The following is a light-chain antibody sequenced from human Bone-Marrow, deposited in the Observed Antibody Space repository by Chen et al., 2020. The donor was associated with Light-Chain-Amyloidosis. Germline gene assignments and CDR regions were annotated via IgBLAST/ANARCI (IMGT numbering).Light chain of an antibody. J-gene: IGLJ3*02. Sequence: QSALTQPASVSGSPGQSITIPCTGTSSDVGSYNLVSWYQQHPGKAPKFMIYEVNKRPSGVSNRFSGSKSGNTASLTISGLQAEDEADYYCCSYAGSSTLVFGGGTKVTVL. CDR1: SSDVGSYNL. CDR2: EVN. CDR3: CSYAGSSTLV. V-gene: IGLV2-23*02.